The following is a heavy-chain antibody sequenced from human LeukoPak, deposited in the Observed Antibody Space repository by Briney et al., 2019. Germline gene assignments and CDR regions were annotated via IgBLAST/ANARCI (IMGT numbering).Heavy chain of an antibody. CDR1: GFTFSGHS. CDR3: ARGLGPSDYRRHAFDI. J-gene: IGHJ3*02. Sequence: GGSLRLSCAASGFTFSGHSMNWVRQAPGKGLEWVSYIKSNGDTIHYADSVKGRFTISRDNAKSSLYLQMNSLGAEDTAVYYCARGLGPSDYRRHAFDIWGQGTMVTVSS. D-gene: IGHD3-16*01. CDR2: IKSNGDTI. V-gene: IGHV3-48*01.